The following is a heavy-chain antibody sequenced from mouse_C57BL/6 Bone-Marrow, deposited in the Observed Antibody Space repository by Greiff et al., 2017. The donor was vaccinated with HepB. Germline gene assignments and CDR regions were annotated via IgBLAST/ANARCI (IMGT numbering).Heavy chain of an antibody. CDR3: ASCWGGDYYAMDY. Sequence: EVKLVESGGGLVKPGGSLKLSCAASGFTFSDYGMHWVRQAPEKGLEWVAYISSGSSTIHYADTMKGRFTFSRDNAKNTLCLQMTSLRSEDTAMYYGASCWGGDYYAMDYWGQGTSVTVSS. D-gene: IGHD4-1*01. CDR1: GFTFSDYG. V-gene: IGHV5-17*01. CDR2: ISSGSSTI. J-gene: IGHJ4*01.